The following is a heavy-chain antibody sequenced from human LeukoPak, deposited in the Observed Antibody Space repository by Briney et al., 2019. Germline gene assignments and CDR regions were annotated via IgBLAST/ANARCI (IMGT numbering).Heavy chain of an antibody. V-gene: IGHV3-48*01. J-gene: IGHJ4*02. CDR2: ISSSRSTI. CDR1: GFSFSSYS. Sequence: GGSLRLSCVASGFSFSSYSMTWVRQAPGKGMEWVSYISSSRSTIYYADSVKGRFTISRDNAKNSLYLQMNSLRAEDTAVYYCARDFSAYPSYYFDYWGQGTLVTVSS. CDR3: ARDFSAYPSYYFDY. D-gene: IGHD3-22*01.